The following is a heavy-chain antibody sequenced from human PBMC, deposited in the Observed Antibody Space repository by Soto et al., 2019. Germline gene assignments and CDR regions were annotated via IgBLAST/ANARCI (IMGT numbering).Heavy chain of an antibody. V-gene: IGHV3-23*01. D-gene: IGHD2-21*02. Sequence: EVQLLQSGGGLVQPGGSLTLSCGVSGFPFAPSTMSWVRQAPGKGLEWVSTISVSVGSTYSADSVQGRFTVSSDISDNTLFLRMTSLTADDTAAYFCANRDVPHSTSNAYFYDHWGRGVLVTVSS. CDR1: GFPFAPST. CDR2: ISVSVGST. J-gene: IGHJ4*02. CDR3: ANRDVPHSTSNAYFYDH.